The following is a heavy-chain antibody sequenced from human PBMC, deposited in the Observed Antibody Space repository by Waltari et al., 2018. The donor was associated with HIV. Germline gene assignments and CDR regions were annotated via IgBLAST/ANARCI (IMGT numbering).Heavy chain of an antibody. D-gene: IGHD3-22*01. CDR1: GESFNDHY. CDR3: ARWRDSWGYFYQFYFFDF. V-gene: IGHV4-34*01. J-gene: IGHJ4*02. Sequence: QVRLDQWGTNVLKPSETLSLTCAVYGESFNDHYWTWIRQPPGKGLEWIGAINHRGVRLYNPSLRMRLSISVDNSKNQFSLKLASLTAADTATYFCARWRDSWGYFYQFYFFDFWGQGHLVAVSS. CDR2: INHRGVR.